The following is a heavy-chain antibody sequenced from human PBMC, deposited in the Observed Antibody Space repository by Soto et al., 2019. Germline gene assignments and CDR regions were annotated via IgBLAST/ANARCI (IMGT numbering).Heavy chain of an antibody. CDR3: ARGGDSSGYYSPINI. CDR2: MNPNSGNT. Sequence: ASVKVSCKASGYTFTSYDINWVRQATGQGLEWMGWMNPNSGNTGYAQKFQGRVTMTRNTSISTAYMELSSLRSGDTAMYYCARGGDSSGYYSPINIWGQGTMVTVSS. D-gene: IGHD3-22*01. J-gene: IGHJ3*02. CDR1: GYTFTSYD. V-gene: IGHV1-8*01.